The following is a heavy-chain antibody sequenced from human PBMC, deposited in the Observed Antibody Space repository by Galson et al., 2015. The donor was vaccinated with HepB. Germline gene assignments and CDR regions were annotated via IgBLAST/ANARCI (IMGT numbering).Heavy chain of an antibody. J-gene: IGHJ3*02. Sequence: SLRFPCASSGFTVSSNYMSWVRQPRGKGLEWFSVISSGGSTYYADSVKGRFTISSDKSKNTLYLQMNSLRAEDTAVYYCARVKQWLVQRRHHDAFDIWGQGTMVTVSS. CDR1: GFTVSSNY. CDR2: ISSGGST. V-gene: IGHV3-53*01. D-gene: IGHD6-19*01. CDR3: ARVKQWLVQRRHHDAFDI.